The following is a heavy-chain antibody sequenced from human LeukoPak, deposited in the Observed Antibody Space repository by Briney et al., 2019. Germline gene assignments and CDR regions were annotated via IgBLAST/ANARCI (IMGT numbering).Heavy chain of an antibody. Sequence: SETLSLTCTVSGGSISSYYWSWIRQPAGKGLEWIERIYTSGSTNYNPSLKSRVTMSVDTSKNQFSLKLSSVTAADTAVYYCAREVRAYSSSWYVFDYWGQGTLVTVSP. CDR1: GGSISSYY. V-gene: IGHV4-4*07. D-gene: IGHD6-13*01. CDR3: AREVRAYSSSWYVFDY. CDR2: IYTSGST. J-gene: IGHJ4*02.